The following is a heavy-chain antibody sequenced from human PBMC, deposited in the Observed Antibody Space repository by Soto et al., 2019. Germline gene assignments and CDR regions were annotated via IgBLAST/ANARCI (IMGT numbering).Heavy chain of an antibody. D-gene: IGHD3-10*01. V-gene: IGHV4-34*01. CDR1: GGSFSGYY. J-gene: IGHJ4*02. Sequence: QVQLQPWGAGLLKPSETLSLTCAVYGGSFSGYYWSWIRQPPGKGLEWIGENNHSGSTSYNPSLKSRVTMSLDTSNNQCSLKQSSVTAADTAVYYCARILWFGDLPREYWGQGTLVTVSS. CDR3: ARILWFGDLPREY. CDR2: NNHSGST.